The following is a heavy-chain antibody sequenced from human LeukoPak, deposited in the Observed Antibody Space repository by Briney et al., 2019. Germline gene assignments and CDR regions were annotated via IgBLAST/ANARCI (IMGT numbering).Heavy chain of an antibody. D-gene: IGHD3-3*01. CDR2: ADGDGGTT. Sequence: PGGSLRLSCAASGFTLSSYWMLWVRQAPGKGLAWVSGADGDGGTTTYADSVKGRFTISRDNAKNTLYLQMNSLKAEDTAVYYCTRDWRNGGMDVWGQGTTVTVSS. CDR3: TRDWRNGGMDV. V-gene: IGHV3-74*01. CDR1: GFTLSSYW. J-gene: IGHJ6*02.